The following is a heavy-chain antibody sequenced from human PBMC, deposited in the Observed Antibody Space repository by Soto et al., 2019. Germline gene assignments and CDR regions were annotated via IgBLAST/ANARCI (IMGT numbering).Heavy chain of an antibody. CDR2: IYWDDDK. J-gene: IGHJ4*02. CDR3: AHRRRGSYFDY. V-gene: IGHV2-5*02. Sequence: QITLKESGPTLVKPTQTLTLTCTFSGFSLSTSGVGVGWIRQPPEKALECLALIYWDDDKRYSPSLKSRLTIPKDSSKDQVVLTMTNMEPVDTDTYYRAHRRRGSYFDYWGQGTLVNVSS. CDR1: GFSLSTSGVG. D-gene: IGHD1-26*01.